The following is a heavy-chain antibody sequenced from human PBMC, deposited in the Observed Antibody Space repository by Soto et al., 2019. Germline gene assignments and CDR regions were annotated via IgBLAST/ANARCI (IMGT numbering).Heavy chain of an antibody. CDR1: GGTFSSYA. D-gene: IGHD3-9*01. V-gene: IGHV1-69*13. Sequence: SVKVSCKASGGTFSSYAISWVRQAPGQGLEWMGGIIPIFGTANYAQKFQGRVTITADESTSTAYMELSSLRSEDTAVYYCARDYDILTGYYRGFAYWGQGTLVTVSS. CDR3: ARDYDILTGYYRGFAY. J-gene: IGHJ4*02. CDR2: IIPIFGTA.